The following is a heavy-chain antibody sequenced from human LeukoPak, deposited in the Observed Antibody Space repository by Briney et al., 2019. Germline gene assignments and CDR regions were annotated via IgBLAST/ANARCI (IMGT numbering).Heavy chain of an antibody. CDR1: GHSISYESYD. CDR3: AGDGEYGQSYS. D-gene: IGHD4-17*01. Sequence: KTSQTLSLTCALAGHSISYESYDWNWILQAPWKGREWIGNIYRGRTRLNPSSTSRVAISVDMYQSQVSLSLTSVTAADTAIYYCAGDGEYGQSYSWGQGVLVVVSA. J-gene: IGHJ5*02. V-gene: IGHV4-30-2*01. CDR2: IYRGRT.